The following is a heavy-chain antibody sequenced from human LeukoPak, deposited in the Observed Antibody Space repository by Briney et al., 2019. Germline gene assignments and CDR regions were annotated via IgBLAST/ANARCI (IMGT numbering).Heavy chain of an antibody. J-gene: IGHJ4*02. V-gene: IGHV3-73*01. Sequence: GGSLRLSCAASGFSFNASASHWLRQASGKGLEWLGRIRTRPDNSATAFAASVKGRFTISRDDSMNTGFLQMNSLKTADTVVYYCTASSSYYYDSWGQGTLVTVSS. CDR3: TASSSYYYDS. D-gene: IGHD2/OR15-2a*01. CDR2: IRTRPDNSAT. CDR1: GFSFNASA.